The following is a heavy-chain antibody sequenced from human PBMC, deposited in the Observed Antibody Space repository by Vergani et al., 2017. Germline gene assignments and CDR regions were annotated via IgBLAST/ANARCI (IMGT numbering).Heavy chain of an antibody. V-gene: IGHV3-9*01. CDR3: AKARFVNYYFDY. D-gene: IGHD3-10*01. J-gene: IGHJ4*02. CDR2: ISWNSGSI. Sequence: EVQLVESGGGLVQPGRSLRLSCAASGFTFDDYAMHWVRQAPGKGLEWVSGISWNSGSIGYADSVKGRFTISRDNAKNSLYLQMNSLRAEDTAVYYCAKARFVNYYFDYWGQGTLVTVSS. CDR1: GFTFDDYA.